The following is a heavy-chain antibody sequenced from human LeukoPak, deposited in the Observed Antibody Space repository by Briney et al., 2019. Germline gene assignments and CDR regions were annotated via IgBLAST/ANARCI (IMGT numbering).Heavy chain of an antibody. CDR3: AKDRWEVVASGYGMDV. D-gene: IGHD2-15*01. Sequence: PGGSLRLSCAASGFTFSSYGMHWVRQAPGKGLEWVAVISYEGSNKYYADSVKGRFTISRDNSKNTLHLKMNSLRAEDTAVYYCAKDRWEVVASGYGMDVWGQGTTVTVSS. V-gene: IGHV3-30*18. CDR2: ISYEGSNK. CDR1: GFTFSSYG. J-gene: IGHJ6*02.